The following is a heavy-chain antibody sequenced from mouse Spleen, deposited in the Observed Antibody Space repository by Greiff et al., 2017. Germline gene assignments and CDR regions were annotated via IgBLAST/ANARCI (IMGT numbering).Heavy chain of an antibody. CDR2: ISSGGSYT. Sequence: EVQRVESGGGLVKPGGSLKLSCAASGFTFSSYAMSWVRQTPEKRLEWVATISSGGSYTYYPDSVNGRFTISRDNAKNTLYLQMSSLRSEDTAMYYCARQGVLRAMDYWGQGTSVTVSS. V-gene: IGHV5-9-3*01. D-gene: IGHD1-1*01. CDR1: GFTFSSYA. J-gene: IGHJ4*01. CDR3: ARQGVLRAMDY.